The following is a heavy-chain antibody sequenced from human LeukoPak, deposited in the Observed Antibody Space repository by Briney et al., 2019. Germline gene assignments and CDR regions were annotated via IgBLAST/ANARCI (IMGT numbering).Heavy chain of an antibody. Sequence: ASVKVSCKASGYTFTSYDINWVRQATGQGLEWMGWINPNSGGTNYAQKFQGRVTMTRDTSISTAYVELSRLRSDDTAVYYCARDLRSFGDYYMDVWGKGTTVTVSS. D-gene: IGHD3-16*01. V-gene: IGHV1-2*02. CDR1: GYTFTSYD. CDR2: INPNSGGT. CDR3: ARDLRSFGDYYMDV. J-gene: IGHJ6*03.